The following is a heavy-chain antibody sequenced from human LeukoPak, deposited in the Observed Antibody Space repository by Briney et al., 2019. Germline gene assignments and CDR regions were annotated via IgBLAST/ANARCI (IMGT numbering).Heavy chain of an antibody. V-gene: IGHV4-61*02. J-gene: IGHJ3*02. CDR1: GGSISSGSYY. D-gene: IGHD2-15*01. Sequence: SETLSLTCTVSGGSISSGSYYWTWIRQPAGKGLEWTGRIYTSGSTNYNPSLKSRVTISVDTSKNQFSLKLSSVTAADTAVYYCARGPLYCSGGSCYSDAFDIWGQGTMVTVSS. CDR2: IYTSGST. CDR3: ARGPLYCSGGSCYSDAFDI.